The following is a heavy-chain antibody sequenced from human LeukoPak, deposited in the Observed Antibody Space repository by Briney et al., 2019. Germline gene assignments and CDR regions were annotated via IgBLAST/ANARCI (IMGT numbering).Heavy chain of an antibody. CDR2: IYSGGST. V-gene: IGHV3-66*01. CDR3: AKDRATGSLYDSSGYYSH. J-gene: IGHJ4*02. Sequence: GGSLRLSCAASGFTVSSNYMSWVRQAPGKGLEWVSVIYSGGSTYYADSVKGRFTISRDNSKNTLYLQMNSLRAEDTAVYYCAKDRATGSLYDSSGYYSHWGQGTLVTVSS. CDR1: GFTVSSNY. D-gene: IGHD3-22*01.